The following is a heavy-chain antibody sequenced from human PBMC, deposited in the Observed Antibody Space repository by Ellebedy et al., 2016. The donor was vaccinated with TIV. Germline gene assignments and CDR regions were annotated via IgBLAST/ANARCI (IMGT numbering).Heavy chain of an antibody. J-gene: IGHJ4*02. CDR2: VFHSGRP. CDR3: AGSAYGGYDSAFDH. Sequence: SETLSLTCVVSGGSISHRSSYWAWIRQPPGKGLEWIAAVFHSGRPNYNSSLRSRVTTSIDTSKNQFSLKVNSVTAADTAVYYCAGSAYGGYDSAFDHWGQGTLVTVSS. CDR1: GGSISHRSSY. D-gene: IGHD5-12*01. V-gene: IGHV4-39*07.